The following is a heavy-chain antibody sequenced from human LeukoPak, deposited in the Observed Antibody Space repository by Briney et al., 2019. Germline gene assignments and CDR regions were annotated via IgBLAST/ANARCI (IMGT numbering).Heavy chain of an antibody. Sequence: ASVKVSCKASGYTFTSYGISWVRQAPGQGLEWMGWISAYNGNTNYAQKLQGRVTMTTDTSTSTAYMELRSLRSDDTAVYYCARGPKYSSSPYYYYMDVWGKGTTVTVSS. CDR2: ISAYNGNT. J-gene: IGHJ6*03. V-gene: IGHV1-18*01. D-gene: IGHD6-6*01. CDR3: ARGPKYSSSPYYYYMDV. CDR1: GYTFTSYG.